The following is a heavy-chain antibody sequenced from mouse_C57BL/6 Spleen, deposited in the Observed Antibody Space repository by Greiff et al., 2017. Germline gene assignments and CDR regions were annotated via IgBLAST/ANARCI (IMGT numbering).Heavy chain of an antibody. J-gene: IGHJ1*03. CDR3: ARGRITTVVARYWYFDV. CDR2: ILPGSGST. V-gene: IGHV1-9*01. Sequence: QVQLKESGAELMKPGASVKLSCKATGYTFTGYWIEWVKQRPGHGLEWIGEILPGSGSTNYNEKFKGKATFTADTSSNTAYMQLSSLTTEDSAIYYCARGRITTVVARYWYFDVWGTGTTVTVSS. CDR1: GYTFTGYW. D-gene: IGHD1-1*01.